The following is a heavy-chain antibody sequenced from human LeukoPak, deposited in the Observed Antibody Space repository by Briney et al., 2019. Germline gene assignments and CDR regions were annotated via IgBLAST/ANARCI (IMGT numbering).Heavy chain of an antibody. CDR3: AREENSSGWYVYFDY. CDR2: IYHSGST. D-gene: IGHD6-19*01. J-gene: IGHJ4*02. Sequence: SETLSLTCAVSGGSISSSNWWSWVRQPPGKGLEWIGEIYHSGSTNYNPSLKSRVTISVDKSKNQFSLKLSSVTAADTAVYYCAREENSSGWYVYFDYWGQGTLVTVSS. CDR1: GGSISSSNW. V-gene: IGHV4-4*02.